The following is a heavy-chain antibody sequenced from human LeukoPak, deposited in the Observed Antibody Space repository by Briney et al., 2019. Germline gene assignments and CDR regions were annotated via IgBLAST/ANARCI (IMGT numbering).Heavy chain of an antibody. V-gene: IGHV3-30*02. D-gene: IGHD1-1*01. J-gene: IGHJ3*02. CDR3: AREPMYGTFDT. Sequence: GGSLRLSCAASGFTFSSYGMHWVRQAPGKGLEWVAFIRYDGSNKYYADSVKGRCTISRDNAWDTLYLQLNNLRAEDMAVYYCAREPMYGTFDTWGQGTVVTVSS. CDR2: IRYDGSNK. CDR1: GFTFSSYG.